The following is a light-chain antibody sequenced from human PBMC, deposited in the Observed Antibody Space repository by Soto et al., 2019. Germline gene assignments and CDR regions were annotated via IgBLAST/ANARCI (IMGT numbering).Light chain of an antibody. V-gene: IGLV1-44*01. Sequence: QSVLTQPPSASGTPGQRVTISCSGSRFNIGSNTVNWYQQLPGTAPKLLIYSNSQRPSGVPDRFSGSKSGTAASLAISGLQSEDEADYYCAAWDDSLKEPVFGGGTLLTVL. CDR2: SNS. CDR1: RFNIGSNT. J-gene: IGLJ7*01. CDR3: AAWDDSLKEPV.